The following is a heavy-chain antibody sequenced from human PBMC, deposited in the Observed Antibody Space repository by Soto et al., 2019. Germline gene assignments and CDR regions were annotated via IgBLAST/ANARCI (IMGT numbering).Heavy chain of an antibody. Sequence: QVQLVEPGGGVVQPGRSLRLSCAASGFTFSSYGMHWVRQAPGKGLELVSVIWYDGPNTYYADSLKGRFTISRDNSKNTLYLKMNTLPVGDTAVYYCATASGGNWNEFDYWGQGTLVTVSS. CDR3: ATASGGNWNEFDY. J-gene: IGHJ4*02. V-gene: IGHV3-33*01. CDR1: GFTFSSYG. CDR2: IWYDGPNT. D-gene: IGHD1-20*01.